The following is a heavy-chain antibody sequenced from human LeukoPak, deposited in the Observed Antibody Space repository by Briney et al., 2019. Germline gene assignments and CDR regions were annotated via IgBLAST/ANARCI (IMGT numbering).Heavy chain of an antibody. CDR3: AKDPRTNLDY. V-gene: IGHV3-23*01. CDR2: ISGVGGST. Sequence: PGGSLRLSCAASGFTFSSYAMSWVRQAPGKGLEWVSTISGVGGSTYYADSVKGRFTISRDNSKSTLYLQMNSLRAEDTAVYYCAKDPRTNLDYWGQGTLVTVSS. CDR1: GFTFSSYA. D-gene: IGHD1-7*01. J-gene: IGHJ4*02.